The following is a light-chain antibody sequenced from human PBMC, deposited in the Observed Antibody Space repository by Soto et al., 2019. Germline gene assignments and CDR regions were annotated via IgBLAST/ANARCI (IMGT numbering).Light chain of an antibody. CDR1: SSDIGRYKY. CDR2: EVS. Sequence: QSVLTQPASVSGSPGQSFTISCTGTSSDIGRYKYVSWYQQHPGKVPKLMIYEVSNRPSGVSSRFSGSKSGNTASLTISGLQTEDEADYYCSSYTTSSARVFGGGTKLTVL. CDR3: SSYTTSSARV. V-gene: IGLV2-14*01. J-gene: IGLJ3*02.